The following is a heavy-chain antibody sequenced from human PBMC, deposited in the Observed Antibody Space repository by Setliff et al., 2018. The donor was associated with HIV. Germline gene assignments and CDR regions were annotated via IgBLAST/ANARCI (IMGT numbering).Heavy chain of an antibody. Sequence: RASVKVSCKASGYTFTAFGMNWLRRAPGQGPEWMGWISTYNGNTNYAQKFQGRVTMTTDTSTSTVYMELRSLRSDDTAVYYCAKDPSVTVTTIWGQGTMVTVS. CDR3: AKDPSVTVTTI. D-gene: IGHD4-17*01. J-gene: IGHJ3*02. V-gene: IGHV1-18*01. CDR1: GYTFTAFG. CDR2: ISTYNGNT.